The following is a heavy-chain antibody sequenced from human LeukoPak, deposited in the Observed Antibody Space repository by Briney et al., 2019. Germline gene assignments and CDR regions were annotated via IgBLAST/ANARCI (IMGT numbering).Heavy chain of an antibody. CDR3: ATSPPSIVVVPAAIPPDY. V-gene: IGHV4-34*01. Sequence: SETLSLTCAVYGGSFSGYYWSWIRQPPGKGLEWIGEINHSGSTNYNPSLKSRVTISVDTSKNQFSLKLSSVTAADTAVYYCATSPPSIVVVPAAIPPDYWGQGTLVTVSS. D-gene: IGHD2-2*02. J-gene: IGHJ4*02. CDR1: GGSFSGYY. CDR2: INHSGST.